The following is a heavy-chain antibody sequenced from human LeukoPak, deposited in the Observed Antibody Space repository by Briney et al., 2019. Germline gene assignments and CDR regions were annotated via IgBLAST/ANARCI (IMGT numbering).Heavy chain of an antibody. CDR2: IYHSGST. CDR1: GGSISSYY. V-gene: IGHV4-59*04. Sequence: SETLSLTCTVSGGSISSYYWSWIRQPPGKGLEWIGYIYHSGSTYYNPSLKSRVTISVDRSKNQFSLKLSSVTAADTAVYYCAALLVVSGEWANNWFDPWGQGTLVTVSS. J-gene: IGHJ5*02. D-gene: IGHD3-22*01. CDR3: AALLVVSGEWANNWFDP.